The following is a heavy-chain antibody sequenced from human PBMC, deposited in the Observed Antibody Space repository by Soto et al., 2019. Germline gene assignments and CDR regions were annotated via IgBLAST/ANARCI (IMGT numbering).Heavy chain of an antibody. CDR2: ISSSGSST. Sequence: GGSLRLSCAASGFTFSSYGMNWVRQAPGKGLEWVSAISSSGSSTYYADSVKGRFTISRDNSKNTLYLQMNSLRAEDTAVYYCAKSKKGRFWSGYTDYWGQGTLVTVSS. CDR3: AKSKKGRFWSGYTDY. J-gene: IGHJ4*02. CDR1: GFTFSSYG. V-gene: IGHV3-23*01. D-gene: IGHD3-3*01.